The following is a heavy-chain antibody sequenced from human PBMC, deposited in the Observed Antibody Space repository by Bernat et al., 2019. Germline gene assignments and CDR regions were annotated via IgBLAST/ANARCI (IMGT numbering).Heavy chain of an antibody. D-gene: IGHD4-17*01. J-gene: IGHJ6*02. V-gene: IGHV3-23*01. CDR2: ISGSGGST. Sequence: EVQLLESGGGLVQPGGSLRLSCAASGFTFSSYAMSWVRQAPGKGLEWVSAISGSGGSTYYADSVKGRFTISRDNSKNTLYLQMNSLRAEETAVYYCATGSAGYYYYGMDVWGQGTTVTVSS. CDR1: GFTFSSYA. CDR3: ATGSAGYYYYGMDV.